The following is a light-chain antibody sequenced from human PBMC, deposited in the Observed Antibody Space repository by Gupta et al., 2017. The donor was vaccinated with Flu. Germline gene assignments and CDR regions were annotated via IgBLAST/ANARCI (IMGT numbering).Light chain of an antibody. Sequence: EIVLTQSPGTLSLSPGERATLSCRASQSVSRDFLAWYQQKPGQAPRLLIYDASSRATGIPDRFSGSGSGTDFTLTISRLEPEDFAVYFCHQDGSSPITFGQGTRLEIK. CDR2: DAS. V-gene: IGKV3-20*01. CDR1: QSVSRDF. J-gene: IGKJ5*01. CDR3: HQDGSSPIT.